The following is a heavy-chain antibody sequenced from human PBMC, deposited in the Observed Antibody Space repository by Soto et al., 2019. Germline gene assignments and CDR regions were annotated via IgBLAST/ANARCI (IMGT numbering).Heavy chain of an antibody. V-gene: IGHV3-23*01. D-gene: IGHD5-18*01. Sequence: FLRLSCAASGFTFSSYAMSWVRQAPGKGLEWVSAISGSGGSTYYADSVKGRFTISRDNSKNTLYLQMNSLRAEDTAVYYCAKLRRIQLWLPAYFDYWGQGTLVTVSS. CDR3: AKLRRIQLWLPAYFDY. CDR2: ISGSGGST. CDR1: GFTFSSYA. J-gene: IGHJ4*02.